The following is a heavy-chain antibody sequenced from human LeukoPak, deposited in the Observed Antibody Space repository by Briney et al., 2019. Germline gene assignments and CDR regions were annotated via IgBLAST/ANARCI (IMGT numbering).Heavy chain of an antibody. CDR2: INHSGRI. V-gene: IGHV4-30-4*01. Sequence: KPSETLSLTCTVSGGPITSGDYYWYWLRQPPGKGLECIGYINHSGRIYYNPSLESRVSISVDTSKNQFYLKLYSMTAADTAVYYCARDSPYYYDSSGYYGFNYLDRWGQGILVTV. CDR1: GGPITSGDYY. CDR3: ARDSPYYYDSSGYYGFNYLDR. J-gene: IGHJ5*02. D-gene: IGHD3-22*01.